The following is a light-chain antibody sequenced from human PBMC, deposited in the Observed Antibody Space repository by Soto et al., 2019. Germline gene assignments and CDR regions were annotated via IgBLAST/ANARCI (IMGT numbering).Light chain of an antibody. V-gene: IGKV1-5*01. CDR1: QSISSW. CDR2: DAS. J-gene: IGKJ1*01. CDR3: QQYNSHWT. Sequence: DIQMTQSPSTLSASVGDRVTITCRASQSISSWLAWYQQKPGKAPNLLIYDASSLQSGVPSRFRGIGSGTEFTLTISSLQPEEFATYYCQQYNSHWTFGQGTKVDLK.